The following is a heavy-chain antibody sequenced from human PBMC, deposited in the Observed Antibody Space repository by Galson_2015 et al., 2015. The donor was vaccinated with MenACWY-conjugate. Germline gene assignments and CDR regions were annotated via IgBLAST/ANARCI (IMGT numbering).Heavy chain of an antibody. J-gene: IGHJ4*02. V-gene: IGHV3-23*01. Sequence: SLRLSCAASGFTFINSAMSWVRQAPEKGLEWVSGISGNGVATYYADSVKGRFTISRDNSKNTLYLQMSSLRADDTAIYYCAKVAGYCSDDTCYSDYWGQGTLVTVSS. CDR3: AKVAGYCSDDTCYSDY. D-gene: IGHD2-15*01. CDR2: ISGNGVAT. CDR1: GFTFINSA.